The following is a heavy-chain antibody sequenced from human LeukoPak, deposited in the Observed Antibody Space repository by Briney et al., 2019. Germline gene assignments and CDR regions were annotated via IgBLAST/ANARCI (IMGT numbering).Heavy chain of an antibody. Sequence: SQTLSLTCTVSGGSISSGGYYWSWIRQHPGKGLEWIGYIYYSGSTYYNPSLKSRVTISVDTSKNQFPLKLSSVTAADTAVYYCARAQTGIVSNGFDPWGQGTLVTISS. CDR2: IYYSGST. J-gene: IGHJ5*02. CDR1: GGSISSGGYY. V-gene: IGHV4-31*03. CDR3: ARAQTGIVSNGFDP. D-gene: IGHD1-1*01.